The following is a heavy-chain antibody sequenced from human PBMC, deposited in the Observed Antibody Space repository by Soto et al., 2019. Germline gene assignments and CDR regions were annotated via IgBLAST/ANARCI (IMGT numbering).Heavy chain of an antibody. V-gene: IGHV3-23*01. CDR3: AKGQGVVVVPAAHQDYYYYMDV. D-gene: IGHD2-2*01. Sequence: GGSLRLSCAASGFTFSSYAMSWVRQAPGKGLEWVSAISGSGGSTYYADSVKGRFTISRDNSKNTLYLQRNSLRAEDTAVYYCAKGQGVVVVPAAHQDYYYYMDVWGKGTTVTVSS. CDR1: GFTFSSYA. CDR2: ISGSGGST. J-gene: IGHJ6*03.